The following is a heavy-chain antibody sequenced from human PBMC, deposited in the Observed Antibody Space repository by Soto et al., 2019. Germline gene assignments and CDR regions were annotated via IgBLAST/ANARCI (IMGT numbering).Heavy chain of an antibody. Sequence: SETLSLTCAVSGGSISSGTWWSWVRQPPGRGLEWIGEIYHSGSPNYNTSLKSRVTMSVDKSKNLFSLRLSSVTAADSALYYCARRVPAAPNWFDPWGQGTLVPVSS. J-gene: IGHJ5*02. CDR3: ARRVPAAPNWFDP. CDR1: GGSISSGTW. V-gene: IGHV4-4*02. D-gene: IGHD2-2*01. CDR2: IYHSGSP.